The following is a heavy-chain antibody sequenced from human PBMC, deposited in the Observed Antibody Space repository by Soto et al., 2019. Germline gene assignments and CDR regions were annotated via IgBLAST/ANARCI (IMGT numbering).Heavy chain of an antibody. D-gene: IGHD3-22*01. V-gene: IGHV1-46*01. J-gene: IGHJ4*02. CDR1: GNSFTTYY. Sequence: QVQLVQSGAEVKKPGASVKVSCKASGNSFTTYYMHWVRQAPGQGLEWMGIINPSGGRTTYAQKFQGRVTMTGDTSTSTFHMELSNLTSEDTAVYYCAGLYNYDSSGYYDYWGQGTLVTVSS. CDR3: AGLYNYDSSGYYDY. CDR2: INPSGGRT.